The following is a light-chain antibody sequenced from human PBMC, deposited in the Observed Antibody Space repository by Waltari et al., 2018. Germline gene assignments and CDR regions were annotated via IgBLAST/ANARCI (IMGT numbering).Light chain of an antibody. Sequence: SYVLTQSPSLSVAPGETARIPCGGNNIGSKTVHWYQQKPGQAPVLVMFYNNDRPSGSPGRFSGSNSGSTATLAISRVEAGDEADYYCQLWDSGSDHVVFGGGTKLTVL. CDR2: YNN. J-gene: IGLJ2*01. CDR1: NIGSKT. CDR3: QLWDSGSDHVV. V-gene: IGLV3-21*04.